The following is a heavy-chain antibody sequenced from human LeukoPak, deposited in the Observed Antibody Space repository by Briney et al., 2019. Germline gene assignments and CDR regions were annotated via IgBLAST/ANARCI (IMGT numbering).Heavy chain of an antibody. Sequence: SQTLSLTCALSGDSVSSNSVAWNWIRQSPSRGLEWLGRTSYKSKWYNNYAVSVKSRITINPDTSKNQFSLQLNSATPEDTAVYYCTRDLTGPRDIWGQGTMVTVSS. D-gene: IGHD3-9*01. CDR1: GDSVSSNSVA. V-gene: IGHV6-1*01. CDR3: TRDLTGPRDI. CDR2: TSYKSKWYN. J-gene: IGHJ3*02.